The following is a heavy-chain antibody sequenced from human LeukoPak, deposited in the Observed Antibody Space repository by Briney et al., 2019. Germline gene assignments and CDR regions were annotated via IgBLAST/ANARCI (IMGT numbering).Heavy chain of an antibody. CDR3: ARGNTVTLGY. D-gene: IGHD4-11*01. V-gene: IGHV4-30-2*01. Sequence: PSQTLSLTCTVSGGSISSGGYYWSWIRQPPGKGLEWIGYIYRSGSTYYNPSLKSRVTISVDRSKNQFSLKLSSVTAADTAVYYCARGNTVTLGYWGQGTLVTVSS. CDR1: GGSISSGGYY. CDR2: IYRSGST. J-gene: IGHJ4*02.